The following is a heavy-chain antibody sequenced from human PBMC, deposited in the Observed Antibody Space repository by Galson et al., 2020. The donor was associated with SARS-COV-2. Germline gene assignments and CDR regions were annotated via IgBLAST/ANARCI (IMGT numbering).Heavy chain of an antibody. Sequence: SGPTLVKPTQTLTLTCTFSGFSLSTSGMCVSWIRQPPGKALEWLALIDWDDDKYYSTSLKTRLTISKDTSKNQVVLTMTNMDPVDTATYYCARIPTVTYPHYYYCGMDVWGQGTTVTVSS. D-gene: IGHD4-17*01. J-gene: IGHJ6*02. CDR2: IDWDDDK. CDR1: GFSLSTSGMC. V-gene: IGHV2-70*01. CDR3: ARIPTVTYPHYYYCGMDV.